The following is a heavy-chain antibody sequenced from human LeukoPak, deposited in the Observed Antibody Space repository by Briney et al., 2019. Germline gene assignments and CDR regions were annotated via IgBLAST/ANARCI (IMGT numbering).Heavy chain of an antibody. CDR2: INPSGGST. CDR1: GYTFTSYY. CDR3: ARDHDRYSYGYPGDY. Sequence: ASVKVSCKASGYTFTSYYMHWVRQAPGQGLEWMGIINPSGGSTSYAQKFQGRVTMTRDTSTSTVCMELSSLRSEDTAVYYCARDHDRYSYGYPGDYWGQGTLVTVSS. J-gene: IGHJ4*02. D-gene: IGHD5-18*01. V-gene: IGHV1-46*01.